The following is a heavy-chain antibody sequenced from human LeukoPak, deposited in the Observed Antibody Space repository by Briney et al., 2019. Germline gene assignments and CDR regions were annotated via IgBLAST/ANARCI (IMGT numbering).Heavy chain of an antibody. J-gene: IGHJ4*02. CDR3: AKGAGGNGSDRI. Sequence: GGSLRLSCAASGFTFSSYAVNWVRQAPGKGLEWVLGISDSGGSTYYADSVKGRFTISRDNSKNTLYLQMNSLRADDTAVYHCAKGAGGNGSDRIWGQGTLVTASS. V-gene: IGHV3-23*01. CDR1: GFTFSSYA. D-gene: IGHD1-26*01. CDR2: ISDSGGST.